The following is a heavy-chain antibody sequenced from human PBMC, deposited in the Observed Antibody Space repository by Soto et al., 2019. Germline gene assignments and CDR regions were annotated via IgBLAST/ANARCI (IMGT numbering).Heavy chain of an antibody. D-gene: IGHD6-25*01. CDR1: GYTFSSYG. CDR2: ISGYNGNT. J-gene: IGHJ4*02. V-gene: IGHV1-18*01. CDR3: AGEGQRGY. Sequence: QGQLVQSGAEVKKPGASVKVSCKTSGYTFSSYGFSWVRQAPGQGLEWIGWISGYNGNTNYAQRFQGRVTMTTDTSTSAAYMELRSLRSDDTAVYYCAGEGQRGYWGQGTLVTVSS.